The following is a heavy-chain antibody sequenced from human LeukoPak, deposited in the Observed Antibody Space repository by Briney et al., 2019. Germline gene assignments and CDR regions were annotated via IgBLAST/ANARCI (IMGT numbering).Heavy chain of an antibody. CDR2: IIPIFGTT. J-gene: IGHJ4*02. Sequence: ASVKVSCKASGGTFSSHAISWVRQAPGQGLEWVGGIIPIFGTTNYAQKFQGRVTITTDESTSTGYMELRSLGSDDTAVYYCARGDSGYDYGFDNWGQGTLVTVSS. D-gene: IGHD5-12*01. V-gene: IGHV1-69*05. CDR1: GGTFSSHA. CDR3: ARGDSGYDYGFDN.